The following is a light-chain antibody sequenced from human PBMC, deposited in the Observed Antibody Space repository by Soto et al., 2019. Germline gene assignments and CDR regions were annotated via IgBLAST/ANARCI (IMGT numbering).Light chain of an antibody. J-gene: IGKJ3*01. CDR2: GAS. CDR3: QQRV. CDR1: QIVSSTY. V-gene: IGKV3D-20*02. Sequence: EIVLTQSPGTLSLSPGERATLSCRASQIVSSTYLAWFQQKPGQAPRLLIYGASTRATGIPDRFSGSGSGTDFTLTISGLEPEDFAFYYCQQRVFGPGTKVDIK.